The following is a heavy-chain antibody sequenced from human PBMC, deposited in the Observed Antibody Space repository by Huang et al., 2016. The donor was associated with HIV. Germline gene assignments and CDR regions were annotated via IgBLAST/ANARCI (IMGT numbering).Heavy chain of an antibody. J-gene: IGHJ5*01. Sequence: QVQLVESGGGVVQPGRSLRLSCAASGFTFNTYALHWVRQAPGKGLEWVAVISYEGTNKNEADAVKGRCTGSRDSSKNTLYLQMNSLRAEDTAVYYCARGGFYYGVGSYHNWFDSWGQGILVTVSS. CDR1: GFTFNTYA. CDR2: ISYEGTNK. V-gene: IGHV3-30-3*01. D-gene: IGHD3-10*01. CDR3: ARGGFYYGVGSYHNWFDS.